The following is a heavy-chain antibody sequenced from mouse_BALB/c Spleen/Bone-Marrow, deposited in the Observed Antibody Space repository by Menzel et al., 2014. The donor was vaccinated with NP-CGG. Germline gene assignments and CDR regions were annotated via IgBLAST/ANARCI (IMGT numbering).Heavy chain of an antibody. D-gene: IGHD3-1*01. CDR2: IYPGSGST. CDR3: TRGQLGLPSMDY. V-gene: IGHV1S22*01. CDR1: GYTFTSYW. Sequence: LQQSGSELVRPGASVKLSCKASGYTFTSYWMHWVKQRPGQGLEWIGNIYPGSGSTNYDEKFKSKATLTVDTSSSTAYMQLSSLTSEDPAVYYCTRGQLGLPSMDYWGQGTSVTVSS. J-gene: IGHJ4*01.